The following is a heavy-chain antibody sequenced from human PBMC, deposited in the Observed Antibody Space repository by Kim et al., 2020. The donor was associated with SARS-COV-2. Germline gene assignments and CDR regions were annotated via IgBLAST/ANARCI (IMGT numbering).Heavy chain of an antibody. CDR3: ARDYSLYYYYGMDV. CDR1: GYTFTSYG. V-gene: IGHV1-18*01. D-gene: IGHD2-15*01. J-gene: IGHJ6*02. CDR2: ISAYNGNT. Sequence: ASMKVSCKASGYTFTSYGISWVRQAPGQGLEWMGWISAYNGNTNYAQKLQGRVTMTTDTSTSTAYMELRSLRSDDTAVYYCARDYSLYYYYGMDVWGQGTTVTVSS.